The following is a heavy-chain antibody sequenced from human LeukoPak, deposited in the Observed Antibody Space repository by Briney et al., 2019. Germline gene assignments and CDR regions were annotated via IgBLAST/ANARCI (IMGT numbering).Heavy chain of an antibody. V-gene: IGHV5-51*01. Sequence: GESLKISRKGSGYSFTSYWIGWVRQMPGKGLGWMGIIYPGGSDTRYSPSFQGQVTISAEMSISTGYLQWSSLKASDTAMYYCARLHYYDSSGYYLEARWFDPWGQGTLVTVSS. CDR1: GYSFTSYW. D-gene: IGHD3-22*01. CDR3: ARLHYYDSSGYYLEARWFDP. CDR2: IYPGGSDT. J-gene: IGHJ5*02.